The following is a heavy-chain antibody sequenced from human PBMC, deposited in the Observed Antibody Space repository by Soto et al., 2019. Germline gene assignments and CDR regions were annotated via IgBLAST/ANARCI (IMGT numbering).Heavy chain of an antibody. CDR1: GGTFSSYA. V-gene: IGHV1-69*06. J-gene: IGHJ6*02. D-gene: IGHD2-15*01. CDR2: FILIFGKA. CDR3: ARGCSGGSCYRITYYYYGRDV. Sequence: GSSVKVSCQESGGTFSSYAIKRARQAPGQGLEGMGVFILIFGKANYVQKCQGRVKITAVKSTSTAYMELSSLRSEDTAVYYCARGCSGGSCYRITYYYYGRDVWG.